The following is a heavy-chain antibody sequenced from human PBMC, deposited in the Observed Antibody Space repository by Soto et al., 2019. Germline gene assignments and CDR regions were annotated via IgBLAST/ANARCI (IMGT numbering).Heavy chain of an antibody. CDR3: ARIRITMVRGVDYYFDS. V-gene: IGHV3-66*01. J-gene: IGHJ4*02. CDR2: IYSGGST. Sequence: EVQLVESGGGLVQPGGSLRLSCAASEFIVSSNYMSWVRQAPGKGLECVSVIYSGGSTYYADSVKGRFTISRDNSKNTLYLQMNSLRPEDTAVYYCARIRITMVRGVDYYFDSWGQGTLVTVSS. CDR1: EFIVSSNY. D-gene: IGHD3-10*01.